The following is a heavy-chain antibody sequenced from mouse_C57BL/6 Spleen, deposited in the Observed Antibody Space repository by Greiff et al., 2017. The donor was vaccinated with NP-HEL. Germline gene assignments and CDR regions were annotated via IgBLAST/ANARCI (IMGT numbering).Heavy chain of an antibody. CDR1: GFTFSDYG. V-gene: IGHV5-17*01. Sequence: EMKLVESGGGLVKPGGSLKLSCAASGFTFSDYGMHWVRQAPEKGLEWVAYISSGSSTIYYADTVKGRFTISRDNAKNTLFLQMTSLRSEDTAMYYCARDRLGWYFDVWGTGTTVTVSS. CDR2: ISSGSSTI. CDR3: ARDRLGWYFDV. D-gene: IGHD4-1*01. J-gene: IGHJ1*03.